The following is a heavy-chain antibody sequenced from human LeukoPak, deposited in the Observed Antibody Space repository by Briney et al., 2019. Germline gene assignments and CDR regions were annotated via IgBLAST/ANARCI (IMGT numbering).Heavy chain of an antibody. CDR1: GFTFSSYG. CDR3: ARGFRSSSWYFDY. D-gene: IGHD6-13*01. Sequence: GGSLRLSCAASGFTFSSYGMSWVRQAPGKGLEWVSAISGSGGSTYYADSVKGRFTISRDISKNTLYLQMNSLRTEDTAVYYCARGFRSSSWYFDYWGQGTLVTVSS. CDR2: ISGSGGST. J-gene: IGHJ4*02. V-gene: IGHV3-23*01.